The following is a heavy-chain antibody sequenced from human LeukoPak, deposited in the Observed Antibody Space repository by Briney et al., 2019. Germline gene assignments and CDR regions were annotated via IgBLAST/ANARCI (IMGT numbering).Heavy chain of an antibody. CDR3: ASGLQVLEYFQH. D-gene: IGHD1-1*01. CDR1: GGSFSGYY. Sequence: PSETLSLTCAVYGGSFSGYYWSWIRQPPGKGLEWIGEINHSGSTHYNPSLKSRVTIPVDTSKNQFSLKLSSVTAADTAVYYCASGLQVLEYFQHWGQGTLVTVSS. V-gene: IGHV4-34*01. J-gene: IGHJ1*01. CDR2: INHSGST.